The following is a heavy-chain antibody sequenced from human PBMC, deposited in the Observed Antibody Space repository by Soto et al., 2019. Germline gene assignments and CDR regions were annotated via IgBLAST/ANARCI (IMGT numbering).Heavy chain of an antibody. V-gene: IGHV4-59*01. D-gene: IGHD6-25*01. J-gene: IGHJ4*02. CDR2: IHDSEST. CDR1: GGSISSYY. Sequence: SETLSLTCTVSGGSISSYYWSWIRQPPGKELEWIGYIHDSESTSYNPSLKSRVTISLDTSKNQFSLKVSSVIDADTAVYFCARAPRLYHFDYWGQGILVTVSS. CDR3: ARAPRLYHFDY.